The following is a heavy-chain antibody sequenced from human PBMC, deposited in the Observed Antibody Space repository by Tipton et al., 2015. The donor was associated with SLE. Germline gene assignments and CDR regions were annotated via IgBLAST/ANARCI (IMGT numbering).Heavy chain of an antibody. Sequence: TLSLTCTVSGGSITSHYWSWMRQPPGKGLEWIGNIHTSGTTKYNPSLKSRVTMSVDTSKNHFSLKLTSVTAADTAVYYCARFHRVRADLDHWGQGTLVTVSS. V-gene: IGHV4-4*07. D-gene: IGHD3-3*01. CDR2: IHTSGTT. CDR1: GGSITSHY. J-gene: IGHJ4*02. CDR3: ARFHRVRADLDH.